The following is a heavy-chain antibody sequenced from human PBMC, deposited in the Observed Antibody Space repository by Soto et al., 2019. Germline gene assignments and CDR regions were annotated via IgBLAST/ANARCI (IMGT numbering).Heavy chain of an antibody. CDR2: IYWYSNRV. CDR1: GFTSDDYA. V-gene: IGHV3-9*02. J-gene: IGHJ4*02. CDR3: VKDLQPGGADY. D-gene: IGHD1-1*01. Sequence: GGSLRLSCVASGFTSDDYAMHWVRQVPGKGLEWVSGIYWYSNRVDYADSVKGRFTTSRDNAKNSLYLQMDYLRTEDTAFYYCVKDLQPGGADYWRQGTLVTVSS.